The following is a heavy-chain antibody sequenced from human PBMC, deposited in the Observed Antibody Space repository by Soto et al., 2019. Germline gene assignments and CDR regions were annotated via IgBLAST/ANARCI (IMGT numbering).Heavy chain of an antibody. CDR1: GGTFSSYA. CDR2: IIPIFGTA. Sequence: QVQLVQSGAEVKKPGSSVKVSCKASGGTFSSYAISWVRQAPGQGLEWMGWIIPIFGTANYAQQFQGRVTITADESTSTAYMELSSLRSEDTAVYYCARDPPMGSSSYEDPWGQGTLVTVSS. CDR3: ARDPPMGSSSYEDP. V-gene: IGHV1-69*01. D-gene: IGHD6-6*01. J-gene: IGHJ5*02.